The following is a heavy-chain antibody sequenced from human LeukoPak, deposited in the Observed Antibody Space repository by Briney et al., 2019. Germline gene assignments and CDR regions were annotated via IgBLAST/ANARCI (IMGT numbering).Heavy chain of an antibody. Sequence: NPSETLSLTCTVSGGSVSSGSYYWSWIRQPPGKGLEWIGYIYYSGSTNYNPSLKSRVTISVDTSKNQFSLKLSSVTAADTAVYYCARTRYGPFDYWGQGTLVTVSS. J-gene: IGHJ4*02. V-gene: IGHV4-61*01. CDR2: IYYSGST. CDR3: ARTRYGPFDY. CDR1: GGSVSSGSYY. D-gene: IGHD5-18*01.